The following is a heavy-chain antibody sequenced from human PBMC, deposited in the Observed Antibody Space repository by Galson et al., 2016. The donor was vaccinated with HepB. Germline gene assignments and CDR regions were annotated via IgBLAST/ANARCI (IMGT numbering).Heavy chain of an antibody. J-gene: IGHJ6*02. D-gene: IGHD2-21*01. CDR3: ARAYCGGDCLSYNILYQYGLDV. V-gene: IGHV2-5*02. Sequence: PALVKPPQTLTLTCTFSGFSLSTRGVGVGWIRQPPGEALEWLTLIYWDDDKRYNPSLKSRLTVTEDTSKSQVVLTMTNMDPVDTATYYCARAYCGGDCLSYNILYQYGLDVWGQGTTVTVSS. CDR2: IYWDDDK. CDR1: GFSLSTRGVG.